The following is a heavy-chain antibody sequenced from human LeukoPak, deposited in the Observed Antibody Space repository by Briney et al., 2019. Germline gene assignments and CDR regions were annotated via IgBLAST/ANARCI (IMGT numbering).Heavy chain of an antibody. CDR1: GFTVSRNS. CDR3: ARRAGAYSHPYDY. V-gene: IGHV3-53*01. Sequence: HPGGSLRLSCTVSGFTVSRNSMSWVRQAPGKGLEWVSFIYSDNTHYSDSVKGRFTISRDNSKNTLYLQMNSLRAEDTAVYYCARRAGAYSHPYDYWGQGTLVTVSS. J-gene: IGHJ4*02. D-gene: IGHD4/OR15-4a*01. CDR2: IYSDNT.